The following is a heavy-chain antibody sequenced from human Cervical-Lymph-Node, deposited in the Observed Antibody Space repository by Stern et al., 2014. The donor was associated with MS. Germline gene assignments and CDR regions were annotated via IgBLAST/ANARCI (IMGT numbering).Heavy chain of an antibody. D-gene: IGHD6-19*01. Sequence: VQLVESGSELKKPGASVKVSCKASGYTFSTYALNWVRQAPGQGLEWMGWIHTNTGNPTYAPGFTGRFVFSLDTSVSTAYLQISSLRSNDTAVYYCARGWLGPDWYFDLWGRGTLVTVSS. V-gene: IGHV7-4-1*02. CDR2: IHTNTGNP. J-gene: IGHJ2*01. CDR3: ARGWLGPDWYFDL. CDR1: GYTFSTYA.